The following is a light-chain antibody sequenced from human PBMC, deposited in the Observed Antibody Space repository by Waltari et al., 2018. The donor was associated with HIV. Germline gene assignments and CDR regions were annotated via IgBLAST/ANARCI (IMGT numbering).Light chain of an antibody. CDR2: DID. V-gene: IGLV2-14*03. J-gene: IGLJ2*01. CDR1: STDSSFYQH. Sequence: QSALTQPASVSGFPGQTINISCTGISTDSSFYQHVSWYQQHPGSVPRLIIYDIDSRPSGISDHFSGSRSGDSASLTISGLQSGDEAHYFCASNRLDSTLVFGGGTKLTIL. CDR3: ASNRLDSTLV.